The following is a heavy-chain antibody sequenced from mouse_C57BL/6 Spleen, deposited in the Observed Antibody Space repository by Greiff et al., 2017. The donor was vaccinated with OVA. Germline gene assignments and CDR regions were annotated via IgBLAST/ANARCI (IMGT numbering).Heavy chain of an antibody. J-gene: IGHJ4*01. CDR2: INPNNGGT. Sequence: EVQLQQSGPELVKPGTSVKISCKASGYTFTDYYMNWVKQSHGKSLEWIGDINPNNGGTSYNQKFKGKATLTVDKSSSTAYMELRSLTSEDSAVYYCARSRYSNHYYAMDYWGQGTSVTVSS. V-gene: IGHV1-26*01. D-gene: IGHD2-5*01. CDR3: ARSRYSNHYYAMDY. CDR1: GYTFTDYY.